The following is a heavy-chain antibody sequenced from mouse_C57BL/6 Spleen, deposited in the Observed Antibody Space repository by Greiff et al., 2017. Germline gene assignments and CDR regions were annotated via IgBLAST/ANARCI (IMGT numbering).Heavy chain of an antibody. CDR1: GYAFSSYW. V-gene: IGHV1-80*01. CDR2: IYPGDGDT. D-gene: IGHD2-5*01. Sequence: VQLQQSGAELVKPGASVKISCKASGYAFSSYWMNWVKQRPGKGLEWIGQIYPGDGDTNYNGKFKGKATLTADKSSSTAYMQLSSLTSEDSAVYFCARGAYYSNYDAMDDWGQGTSVTVSS. CDR3: ARGAYYSNYDAMDD. J-gene: IGHJ4*01.